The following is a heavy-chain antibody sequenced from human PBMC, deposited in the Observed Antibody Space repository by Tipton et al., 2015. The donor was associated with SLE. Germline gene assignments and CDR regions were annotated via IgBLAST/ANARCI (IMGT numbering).Heavy chain of an antibody. Sequence: GLVKPSETLSLTCTVSGASSISSSHYWGWIRQPPGKGLEWIGSVHYFGSTYYNPSLQSRLTIFVDTSRNQFSLKLTSVTAADTAVYYCARVAPTEVFDYWGQGTLVTVSS. CDR1: GASSISSSHY. CDR3: ARVAPTEVFDY. CDR2: VHYFGST. D-gene: IGHD1-1*01. V-gene: IGHV4-39*01. J-gene: IGHJ4*02.